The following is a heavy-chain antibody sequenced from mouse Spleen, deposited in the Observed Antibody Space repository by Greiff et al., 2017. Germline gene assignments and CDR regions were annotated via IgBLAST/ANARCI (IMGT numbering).Heavy chain of an antibody. Sequence: VQVVESGAELARPGASVKLSCKASGYTFTSYGISWVKQRTGQGLEWIGEIYPRSGNTYYNEKFKGKATLTADKSSSTAYMELRSLTSEDSAVYFCARRDGYGVDYWGQGTTLTVSS. V-gene: IGHV1-81*01. CDR2: IYPRSGNT. D-gene: IGHD2-3*01. CDR3: ARRDGYGVDY. J-gene: IGHJ2*01. CDR1: GYTFTSYG.